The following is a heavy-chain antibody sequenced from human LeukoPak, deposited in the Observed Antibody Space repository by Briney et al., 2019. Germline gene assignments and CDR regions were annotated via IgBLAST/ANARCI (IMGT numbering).Heavy chain of an antibody. CDR2: IIPIFGTT. CDR1: GGTFSSYA. D-gene: IGHD2-15*01. V-gene: IGHV1-69*05. Sequence: GSSVKVSCKASGGTFSSYAISWVRQAPGQGLEWMGGIIPIFGTTHYAQKFQGRVRITTDESTSTAYMELSSQRSEDTAVYYCARAGGVELLGFCSGGTCYFSDYAFDIWGQGTMVTVSS. J-gene: IGHJ3*02. CDR3: ARAGGVELLGFCSGGTCYFSDYAFDI.